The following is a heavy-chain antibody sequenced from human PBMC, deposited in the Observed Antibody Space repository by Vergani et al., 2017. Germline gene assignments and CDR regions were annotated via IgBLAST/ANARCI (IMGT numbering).Heavy chain of an antibody. CDR1: GAAFNSYQ. D-gene: IGHD3-3*01. J-gene: IGHJ3*01. CDR3: VRRDFWVGPRTFDF. CDR2: IDDKGKS. V-gene: IGHV4-34*01. Sequence: QVQLHQWGAGLLKTSETLSLTCAVSGAAFNSYQWTWIRQSPGRGLEGIGEIDDKGKSICNPTLKSRVTISVDNSKRHFSLHVTSVTAADSAMYYCVRRDFWVGPRTFDFWGAGTPVTVSS.